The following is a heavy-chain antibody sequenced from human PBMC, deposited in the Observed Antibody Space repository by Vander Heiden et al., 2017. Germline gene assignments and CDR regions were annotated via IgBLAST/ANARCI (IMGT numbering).Heavy chain of an antibody. V-gene: IGHV3-7*01. Sequence: DVYMLESGGCSVQPVGSLRRSCAASGFPFSAYWMRWVRQVPGKGLEWVANIKQDGTETYYVDSGKGRFTISRDNAKKSLYLQMNSLRAEDTALYYCARDSVDPFDLWGQGTLVTVSS. CDR3: ARDSVDPFDL. J-gene: IGHJ5*02. CDR2: IKQDGTET. CDR1: GFPFSAYW. D-gene: IGHD5-12*01.